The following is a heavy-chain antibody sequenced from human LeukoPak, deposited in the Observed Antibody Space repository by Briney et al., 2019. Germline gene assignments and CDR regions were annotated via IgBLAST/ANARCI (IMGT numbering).Heavy chain of an antibody. Sequence: PGGSLRLSCAASGFTFSNYWMHWVRQAPGKGLVWVSLINTDGSILTYADSVKGRVTISRDNARNTLYLQMNSLRAEDSAVYYRARSMGIAVSRNSNFDYWGQGILVTVSS. V-gene: IGHV3-74*01. CDR2: INTDGSIL. J-gene: IGHJ4*02. D-gene: IGHD6-19*01. CDR3: ARSMGIAVSRNSNFDY. CDR1: GFTFSNYW.